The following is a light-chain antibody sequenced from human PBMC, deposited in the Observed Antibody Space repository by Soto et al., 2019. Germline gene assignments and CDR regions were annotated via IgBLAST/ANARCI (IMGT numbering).Light chain of an antibody. CDR1: SSKIGNNY. CDR2: ENN. CDR3: GTWDSSLSAYV. Sequence: VLTQPPSVSAAPGQKVTISCSGKSSKIGNNYVSWYQQLPGTAPKLLIYENNKRPSGIPDRFSGSKSGTSATLGITGLQTGDEADCYCGTWDSSLSAYVFGTGTKVTVL. V-gene: IGLV1-51*02. J-gene: IGLJ1*01.